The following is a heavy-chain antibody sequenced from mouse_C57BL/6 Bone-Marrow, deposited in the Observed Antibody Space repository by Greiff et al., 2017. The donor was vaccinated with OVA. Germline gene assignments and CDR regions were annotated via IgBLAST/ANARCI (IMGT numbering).Heavy chain of an antibody. CDR2: IHPNSGST. Sequence: VQLQEPGAELVKPGASVKLSCKASGYTFTSYWMHWVKQRPGQGLEWIGMIHPNSGSTNYNEKFKSKATLTVDKSSSTAYMQLSSLTSEDAAVYYCASNWWYFDVWGTGTTVTVSS. CDR3: ASNWWYFDV. D-gene: IGHD4-1*01. CDR1: GYTFTSYW. J-gene: IGHJ1*03. V-gene: IGHV1-64*01.